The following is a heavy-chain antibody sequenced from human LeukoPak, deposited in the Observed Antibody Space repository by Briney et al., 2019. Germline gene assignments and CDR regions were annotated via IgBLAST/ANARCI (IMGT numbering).Heavy chain of an antibody. CDR1: GGSISSGDYS. V-gene: IGHV4-30-4*02. D-gene: IGHD1-26*01. CDR3: ARDVSGSYCFDY. CDR2: IYYSGST. Sequence: PSETLSLTCTVSGGSISSGDYSWSWIRQPPGKGLEWIGYIYYSGSTYYNPSLKSRVTILVDTSKNQFSLKLSSVTAADTAVYYCARDVSGSYCFDYWGQGTLVTVSS. J-gene: IGHJ4*02.